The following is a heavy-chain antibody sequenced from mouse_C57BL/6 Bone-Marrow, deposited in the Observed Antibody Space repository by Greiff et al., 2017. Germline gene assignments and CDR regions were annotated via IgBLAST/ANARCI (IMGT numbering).Heavy chain of an antibody. Sequence: SGAELARPGASVKLSCKASGYTFTSYGISWVKQRTGQGLEWIGEIYPRSGNTYYNEKFKGKATLTADKSSSTAYMELRSLTSEDSAVYFCARSRWLPYAYWGQGALVTVSA. CDR2: IYPRSGNT. CDR3: ARSRWLPYAY. J-gene: IGHJ3*01. V-gene: IGHV1-81*01. D-gene: IGHD2-2*01. CDR1: GYTFTSYG.